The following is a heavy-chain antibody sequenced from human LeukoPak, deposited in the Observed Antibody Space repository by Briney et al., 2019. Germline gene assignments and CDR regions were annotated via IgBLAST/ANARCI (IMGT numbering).Heavy chain of an antibody. D-gene: IGHD3-10*01. J-gene: IGHJ6*03. CDR3: AREWFPPLGYYYMDV. Sequence: SETLSLTCAVYGGSFSGYYWSWIRQPPGKGLEWIGEINHSGSTNYSPSLKSRVTISVDTSKNQFSLKLSSVTAADTAVYYCAREWFPPLGYYYMDVWGKGTTVTVSS. V-gene: IGHV4-34*01. CDR1: GGSFSGYY. CDR2: INHSGST.